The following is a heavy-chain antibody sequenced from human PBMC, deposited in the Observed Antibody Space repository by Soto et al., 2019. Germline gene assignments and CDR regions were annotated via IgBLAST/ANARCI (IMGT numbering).Heavy chain of an antibody. V-gene: IGHV3-23*01. CDR2: ISGTGGST. D-gene: IGHD6-6*01. J-gene: IGHJ4*02. Sequence: GRSLRHSCAASGVTFSTYAMSWVRQAPGKGLEWVSAISGTGGSTCYADSVKGRFTISRDNPKNTLYLQMNSLRAEDTAVYYCAKNWDTTSSSSSHWGQGTLVTVSS. CDR1: GVTFSTYA. CDR3: AKNWDTTSSSSSH.